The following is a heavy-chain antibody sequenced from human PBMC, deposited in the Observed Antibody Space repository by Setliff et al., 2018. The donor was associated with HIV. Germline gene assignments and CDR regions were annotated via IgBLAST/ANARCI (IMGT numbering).Heavy chain of an antibody. CDR2: INPNSGGP. V-gene: IGHV1-2*02. D-gene: IGHD5-12*01. CDR3: ARGGLATGAFDI. J-gene: IGHJ3*02. CDR1: GYTFIGDY. Sequence: ASVKVSCKASGYTFIGDYMHWVRQAPGQGLEWMGWINPNSGGPNFAQKFQGRVTMTRDTSISTAYMELSRLRSDDTAVYYCARGGLATGAFDIWGQGTMVTVSS.